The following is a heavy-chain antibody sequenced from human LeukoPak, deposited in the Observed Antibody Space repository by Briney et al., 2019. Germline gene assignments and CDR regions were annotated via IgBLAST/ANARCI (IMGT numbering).Heavy chain of an antibody. CDR2: IKHDGSEQ. CDR3: VRDVRIYQWLDSFYTDV. D-gene: IGHD6-19*01. V-gene: IGHV3-7*01. Sequence: PGGSLRLSCAVSGFPFSSYWMSWVRQTPWKGLEWVANIKHDGSEQYYVDSVKGRFTISRDNAKNSLFLQMNSLRVEDTAVYYCVRDVRIYQWLDSFYTDVWGRGTTVTVSS. J-gene: IGHJ6*03. CDR1: GFPFSSYW.